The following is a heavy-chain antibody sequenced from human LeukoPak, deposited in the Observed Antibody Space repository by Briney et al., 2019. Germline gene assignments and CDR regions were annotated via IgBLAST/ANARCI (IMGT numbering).Heavy chain of an antibody. CDR2: ISYDGSNK. CDR1: GFTFSSYG. D-gene: IGHD3-22*01. J-gene: IGHJ4*02. V-gene: IGHV3-30*18. Sequence: GGSLRLSCAASGFTFSSYGMHWVRQAPGKGLEWLAVISYDGSNKYYADSVKGRFTISRDNSKNTLYLQMNSLRAEDTAVYYCEKDSSGHGFDYWGQGTLVTVSS. CDR3: EKDSSGHGFDY.